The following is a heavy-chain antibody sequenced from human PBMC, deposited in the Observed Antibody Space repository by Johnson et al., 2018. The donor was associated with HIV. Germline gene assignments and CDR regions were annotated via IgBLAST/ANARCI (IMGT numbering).Heavy chain of an antibody. CDR1: GFTFDDYG. V-gene: IGHV3-20*04. CDR2: INWNGGNT. J-gene: IGHJ3*02. Sequence: VQLVESGGGVARPGGSLRLSCEASGFTFDDYGMSWVRQAPGKGLEWVSGINWNGGNTSYADSVKGRFTISRDNAKNSLYLQMNSLRAEDTALYYCAKTFPLTAAGFPLNAFDIWGQGTMVTVSS. D-gene: IGHD6-13*01. CDR3: AKTFPLTAAGFPLNAFDI.